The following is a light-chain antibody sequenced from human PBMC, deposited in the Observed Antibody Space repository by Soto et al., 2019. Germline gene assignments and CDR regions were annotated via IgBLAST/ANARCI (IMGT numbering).Light chain of an antibody. CDR2: GNS. CDR1: SSNIGAGYD. V-gene: IGLV1-40*01. J-gene: IGLJ1*01. Sequence: QSMLTQPPSVSGAPGQWVTISCTGSSSNIGAGYDVHWYQQLPGTAPKLLIYGNSNRPSGVPDRFSGSKSGTSASLAITGLQAEDEADYCCQSFDSRLSAYVFGTGTKVTVL. CDR3: QSFDSRLSAYV.